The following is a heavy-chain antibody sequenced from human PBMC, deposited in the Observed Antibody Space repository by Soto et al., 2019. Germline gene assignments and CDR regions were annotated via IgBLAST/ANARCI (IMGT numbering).Heavy chain of an antibody. CDR2: ISGSGGST. J-gene: IGHJ6*02. V-gene: IGHV3-23*01. CDR1: GFTFSSYA. CDR3: AKVLGGYDSYYYYGMDV. D-gene: IGHD5-12*01. Sequence: GGSLRLSCAASGFTFSSYAMSWVRQAPGKGLEWVSAISGSGGSTYYADSVKGRFTISRDNSKNTLYLQMNSLRAEDTAVYYCAKVLGGYDSYYYYGMDVWGQGTTVTVSS.